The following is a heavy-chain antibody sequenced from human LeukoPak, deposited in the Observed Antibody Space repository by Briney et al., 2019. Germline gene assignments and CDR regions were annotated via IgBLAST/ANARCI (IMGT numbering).Heavy chain of an antibody. CDR2: ISSGSSAI. V-gene: IGHV3-21*01. D-gene: IGHD4-17*01. Sequence: GGSLRLSCEASGFTFTTYSMTWVRQAPGKGLEWVSIISSGSSAIFSADALKGRFTISRDDAKNLLYLDMNSLRAEDTAAYYCARGHTAVTRHFDFWGQGTLVTVSS. CDR3: ARGHTAVTRHFDF. J-gene: IGHJ4*02. CDR1: GFTFTTYS.